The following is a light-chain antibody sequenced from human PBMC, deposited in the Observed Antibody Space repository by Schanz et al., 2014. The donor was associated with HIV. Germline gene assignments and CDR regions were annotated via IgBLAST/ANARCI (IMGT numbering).Light chain of an antibody. CDR2: NSY. J-gene: IGLJ3*02. CDR3: ATWVDSLNSWV. Sequence: QSVLTQPSSASGAPGQRVTISCSGSSSNIRINAADWLQEPPGTAPKLLIYNSYHRPSGVPDRFSGSSSDTSASLAISGLQSEDEADYYCATWVDSLNSWVFGGGTKLTVL. CDR1: SSNIRINA. V-gene: IGLV1-44*01.